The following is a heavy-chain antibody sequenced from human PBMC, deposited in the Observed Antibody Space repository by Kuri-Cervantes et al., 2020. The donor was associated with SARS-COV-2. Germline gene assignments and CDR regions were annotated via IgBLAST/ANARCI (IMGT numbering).Heavy chain of an antibody. Sequence: GESLKISCAASGFTFSSYAMSWVRQAPGKGLEWVAVISYDGNNKYYSDSVMGRFTISRDDSTNTVYLQMNSLRAEDTAVYYCAKDVDWYSMSYYYGMDVWGQGTTVTVSS. CDR2: ISYDGNNK. CDR3: AKDVDWYSMSYYYGMDV. V-gene: IGHV3-30*18. D-gene: IGHD2-21*02. J-gene: IGHJ6*02. CDR1: GFTFSSYA.